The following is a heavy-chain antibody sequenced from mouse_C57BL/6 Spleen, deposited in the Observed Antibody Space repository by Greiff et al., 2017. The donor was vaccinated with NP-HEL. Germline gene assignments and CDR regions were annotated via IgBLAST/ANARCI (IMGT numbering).Heavy chain of an antibody. CDR2: IDPSDSET. J-gene: IGHJ4*01. V-gene: IGHV1-52*01. D-gene: IGHD2-1*01. Sequence: VQLQQPGAELVRPGSSVKLSCKASGYTFTSYWMHWVKQRPIQGLEWIGNIDPSDSETHYNQKFKDKATLTVDKSSSTAYMQLSSLTSKDSAVYYCARRAYYGNYDYAMDYWGQGTSVTVSS. CDR3: ARRAYYGNYDYAMDY. CDR1: GYTFTSYW.